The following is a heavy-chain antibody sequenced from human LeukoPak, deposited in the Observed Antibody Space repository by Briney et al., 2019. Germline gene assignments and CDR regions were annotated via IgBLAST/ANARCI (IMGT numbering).Heavy chain of an antibody. CDR3: ARIAVAGTFDY. Sequence: GGSLRLSCAASGFTFSSYAMSWVRQAPGKGLEWVSAIIGSGGSTYYADSVKGRFTISRDNSKNSLYLQMNSLRTEDTALYYCARIAVAGTFDYWGQGTLVTVSS. V-gene: IGHV3-23*01. CDR1: GFTFSSYA. D-gene: IGHD6-19*01. J-gene: IGHJ4*02. CDR2: IIGSGGST.